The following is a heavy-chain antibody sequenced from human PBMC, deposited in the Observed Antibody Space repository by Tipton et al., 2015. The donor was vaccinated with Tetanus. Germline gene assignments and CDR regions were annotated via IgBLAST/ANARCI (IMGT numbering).Heavy chain of an antibody. CDR1: GFTFSSYS. V-gene: IGHV3-48*01. J-gene: IGHJ6*02. D-gene: IGHD3-22*01. Sequence: SLRLSCEGSGFTFSSYSMNWVRQAPGKGLEWISYIGSFSRTINYADSVRGRFTTFRDNAKSSLYLQMSRLRAEGTAVYYCARVVRDYYYGMDVWGQGTTVIVSS. CDR3: ARVVRDYYYGMDV. CDR2: IGSFSRTI.